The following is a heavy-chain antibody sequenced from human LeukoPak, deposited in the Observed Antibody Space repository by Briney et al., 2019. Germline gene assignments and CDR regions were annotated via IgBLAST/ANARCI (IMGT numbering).Heavy chain of an antibody. J-gene: IGHJ4*02. CDR3: ARTVAIAAAGFDY. V-gene: IGHV4-61*02. D-gene: IGHD6-13*01. CDR1: GGSISSDIYY. Sequence: SETLSLTCTVSGGSISSDIYYWGWIRQPAGKGLEWIGRLYTSGSTNYNPSLKSRVNISVDTSKNQFSLKLSSVTAADTAVYYCARTVAIAAAGFDYWGQGTLVTVSS. CDR2: LYTSGST.